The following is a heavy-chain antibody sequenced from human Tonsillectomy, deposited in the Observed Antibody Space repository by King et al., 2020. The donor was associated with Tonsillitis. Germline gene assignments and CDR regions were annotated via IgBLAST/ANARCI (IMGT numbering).Heavy chain of an antibody. CDR3: TGTNRAFDI. CDR2: IKRKTDGGTT. J-gene: IGHJ3*02. Sequence: VQLVESGGGLVKPGGSLRLSCAASGSTFSNAWMNWVRQAPGKGLEWVGRIKRKTDGGTTDYAAPVKGRFTISRDDSKNTLYLQMNSLKTEDTAVYYCTGTNRAFDIWGQGTMVTVSS. CDR1: GSTFSNAW. V-gene: IGHV3-15*01. D-gene: IGHD1-14*01.